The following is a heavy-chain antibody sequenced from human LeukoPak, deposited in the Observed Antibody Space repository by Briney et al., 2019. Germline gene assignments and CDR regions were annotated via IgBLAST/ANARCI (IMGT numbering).Heavy chain of an antibody. CDR2: IIPILGIA. Sequence: SVKLSCKASGGTFSIYAISWVRQAPGPGLEWMGRIIPILGIANYAQKFQGRVTITADKSTSTAYMELSSLRSEDTAVYYCARGGNYYGSGSYYLSYYGMDVWGQGTTVIVSS. J-gene: IGHJ6*02. V-gene: IGHV1-69*04. D-gene: IGHD3-10*01. CDR3: ARGGNYYGSGSYYLSYYGMDV. CDR1: GGTFSIYA.